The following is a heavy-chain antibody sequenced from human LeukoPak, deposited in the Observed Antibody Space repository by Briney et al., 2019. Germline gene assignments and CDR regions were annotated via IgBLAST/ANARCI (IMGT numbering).Heavy chain of an antibody. D-gene: IGHD2-2*01. CDR2: IIPILGIA. V-gene: IGHV1-69*04. CDR1: GGTFSSYA. Sequence: SVKVSCKASGGTFSSYAISWVRQAPGQGLEWMGRIIPILGIANYAQKFQGRVTITADKSTSTAYMELSSLRSEDTAVYYCARDPRYCSSTSCEKGDYWGQGTLVTVSS. J-gene: IGHJ4*02. CDR3: ARDPRYCSSTSCEKGDY.